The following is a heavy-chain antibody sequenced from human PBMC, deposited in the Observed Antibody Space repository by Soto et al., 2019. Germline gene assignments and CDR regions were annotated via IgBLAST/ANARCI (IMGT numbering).Heavy chain of an antibody. CDR2: ISAYNGNT. V-gene: IGHV1-18*01. D-gene: IGHD5-12*01. CDR3: AGYSGYDWGPTYYYMDV. Sequence: QVQLVQSGAEVKKPGASVKVSCKASGYTFTSYGISWVRQAPGQGLEWMGWISAYNGNTNYAQKLQGRVTMTTDTTTSTAYMELRSLRSDDTAVYYCAGYSGYDWGPTYYYMDVWGKGTTVTVSS. J-gene: IGHJ6*03. CDR1: GYTFTSYG.